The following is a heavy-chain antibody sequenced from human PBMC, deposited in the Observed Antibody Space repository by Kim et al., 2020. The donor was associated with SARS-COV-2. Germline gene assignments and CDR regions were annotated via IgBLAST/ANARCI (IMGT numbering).Heavy chain of an antibody. CDR2: TRNKANSYTT. CDR3: ARALTAMGEIDY. D-gene: IGHD5-18*01. J-gene: IGHJ4*02. CDR1: GFTFSDHY. V-gene: IGHV3-72*01. Sequence: GGSLRLSCAASGFTFSDHYMDWVRQAPGKGLEWVGRTRNKANSYTTEYAASVKGRFTISRDDSKNSLYLQMNSLKTEDTAVYYCARALTAMGEIDYWGQGTLVTVSS.